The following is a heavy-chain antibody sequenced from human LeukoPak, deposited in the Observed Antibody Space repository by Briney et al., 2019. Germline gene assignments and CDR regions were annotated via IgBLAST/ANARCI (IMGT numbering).Heavy chain of an antibody. D-gene: IGHD3-3*01. V-gene: IGHV3-23*01. J-gene: IGHJ6*03. CDR1: GFTFSYFA. Sequence: GGSLRLSCAASGFTFSYFAMSWVRQAPGRGLEWVSTITASGSNTFYADSVKGRFTISRDNSKNTLYLQMNSLRAEDTAVYYCAKDGYDFWSGYLYYYYYYYMDVWGKGTTVTVSS. CDR3: AKDGYDFWSGYLYYYYYYYMDV. CDR2: ITASGSNT.